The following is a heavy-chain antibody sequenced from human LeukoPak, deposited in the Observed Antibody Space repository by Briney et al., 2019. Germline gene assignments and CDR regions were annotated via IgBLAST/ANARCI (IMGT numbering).Heavy chain of an antibody. Sequence: GGSLRLSCAASGFTFSSYAMHWVRQAPGKGLEWVAVISYDGSNKYYADSVKGRFTISRDSSKNTLYLQMNSLRAEDTAVYYCARGVSTAPDYWGQGTLVTVSS. CDR1: GFTFSSYA. D-gene: IGHD5/OR15-5a*01. J-gene: IGHJ4*02. CDR3: ARGVSTAPDY. V-gene: IGHV3-30-3*01. CDR2: ISYDGSNK.